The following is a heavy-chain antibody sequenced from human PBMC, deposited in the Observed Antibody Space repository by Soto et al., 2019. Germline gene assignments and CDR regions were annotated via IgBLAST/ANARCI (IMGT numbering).Heavy chain of an antibody. CDR3: ISGWYEYVY. V-gene: IGHV4-39*01. J-gene: IGHJ4*02. CDR1: GGSISSSSYY. Sequence: SETLSLTCTVSGGSISSSSYYWGWIRQPPGKGLEWIGSIYYSGSTYYNPSLKSRVNISVDTSKNQFSLKLSSVTAADTAVYYCISGWYEYVYWGQGTLVTVSS. CDR2: IYYSGST. D-gene: IGHD6-19*01.